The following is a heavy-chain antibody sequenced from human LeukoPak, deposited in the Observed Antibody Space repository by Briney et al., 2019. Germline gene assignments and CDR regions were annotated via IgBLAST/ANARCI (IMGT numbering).Heavy chain of an antibody. J-gene: IGHJ4*02. CDR3: SNGRTSSGTLQHDY. Sequence: GGSLRLSCAASGFTFSDYYMSWIRQASGKGLEWVSYISSSGSTIYYADSVKGRFTISRDNSENTLYLQMNSLRAEDTALYYCSNGRTSSGTLQHDYWGQGTLVTVSS. V-gene: IGHV3-11*01. CDR1: GFTFSDYY. D-gene: IGHD6-19*01. CDR2: ISSSGSTI.